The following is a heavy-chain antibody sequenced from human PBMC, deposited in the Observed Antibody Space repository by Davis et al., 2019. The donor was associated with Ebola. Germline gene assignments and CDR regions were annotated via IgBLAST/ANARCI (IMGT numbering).Heavy chain of an antibody. CDR1: GFTFSNYA. V-gene: IGHV3-23*01. CDR3: ATTPQYSSGQNKPFDY. CDR2: ISGSGGST. Sequence: GESLKISCAASGFTFSNYAMSWVLQAPGKGLEWVSTISGSGGSTYYADSVKGRFTISRDNSKNTLYLQMNSLRAEDTAVYYCATTPQYSSGQNKPFDYWGQGTLVTVSS. D-gene: IGHD6-19*01. J-gene: IGHJ4*02.